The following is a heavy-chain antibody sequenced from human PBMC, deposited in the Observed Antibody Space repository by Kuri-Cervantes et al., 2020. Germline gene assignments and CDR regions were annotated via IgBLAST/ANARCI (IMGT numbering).Heavy chain of an antibody. D-gene: IGHD3-3*01. CDR2: INPNSGGT. J-gene: IGHJ4*02. Sequence: ASVKVSCKASGYTFTGYYMHWVRQAPGQGLEWMGWINPNSGGTNYAQKFQGRVTMTRDTSISTAYMELSRLRSDDTAVYYCARALRFLEWLLWDWGQGTLVTVSS. CDR1: GYTFTGYY. CDR3: ARALRFLEWLLWD. V-gene: IGHV1-2*02.